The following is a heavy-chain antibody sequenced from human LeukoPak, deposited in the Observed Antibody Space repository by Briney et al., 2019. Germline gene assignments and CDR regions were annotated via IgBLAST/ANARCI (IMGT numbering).Heavy chain of an antibody. Sequence: GGSLRLSCAASGFTFSNYGVHWVRQAPGKGLEWVAFIQFDGSDIFYADSVKGRFTISRDNAKNTLYLQMNSLRAEDTAVYYCARELAAAGTAPDWGQGTLVTVSS. J-gene: IGHJ4*02. CDR3: ARELAAAGTAPD. CDR1: GFTFSNYG. D-gene: IGHD6-13*01. CDR2: IQFDGSDI. V-gene: IGHV3-30*02.